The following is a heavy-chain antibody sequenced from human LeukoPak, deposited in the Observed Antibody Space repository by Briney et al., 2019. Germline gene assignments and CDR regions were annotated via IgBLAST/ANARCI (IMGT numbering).Heavy chain of an antibody. Sequence: SETLSLTCAVYGGSFSGYYWRWIRQPPGKGLGWIGEINHSGSTNYNPSLKSRVTISVDTSKNQFSLKLSSVTAADTAVYYCARGVVKGGAFDIWGQGTMVTVSS. V-gene: IGHV4-34*01. D-gene: IGHD3-16*01. CDR3: ARGVVKGGAFDI. CDR1: GGSFSGYY. J-gene: IGHJ3*02. CDR2: INHSGST.